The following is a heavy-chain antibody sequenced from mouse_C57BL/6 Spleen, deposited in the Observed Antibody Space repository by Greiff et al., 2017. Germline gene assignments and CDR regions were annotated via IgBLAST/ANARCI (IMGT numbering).Heavy chain of an antibody. J-gene: IGHJ2*01. Sequence: EVQLQQSGAELVRPGASVKLSCTASGFNIKDDYMHWVKQRPEQGLEWIGWIDPENGDTEYASKFQGKATITADTSSNTAYLQLSSLTSEDTAVYYCTTGDSGYVDYWGQGTTLTVSS. D-gene: IGHD3-2*02. CDR1: GFNIKDDY. V-gene: IGHV14-4*01. CDR3: TTGDSGYVDY. CDR2: IDPENGDT.